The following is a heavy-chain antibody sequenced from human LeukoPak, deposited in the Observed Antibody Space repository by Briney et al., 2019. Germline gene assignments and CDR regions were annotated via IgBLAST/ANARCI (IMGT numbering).Heavy chain of an antibody. CDR2: IYYSGST. D-gene: IGHD3-16*01. CDR1: GGSISSGGYC. CDR3: ARVGEEYYGMDV. Sequence: SETLSLTCTVSGGSISSGGYCWSWIRQHPGKGLEWIGYIYYSGSTYYNPSLKSRVTISVDTSKNQFSLKLSSVTAADTAVYYCARVGEEYYGMDVWGQGTTVTVSS. J-gene: IGHJ6*02. V-gene: IGHV4-31*03.